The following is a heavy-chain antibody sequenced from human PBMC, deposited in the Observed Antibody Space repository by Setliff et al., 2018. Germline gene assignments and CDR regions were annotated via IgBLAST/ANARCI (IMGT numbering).Heavy chain of an antibody. J-gene: IGHJ6*03. CDR1: GGSFSDYH. CDR3: ARGGGYNSGSYQGGFYYMDV. V-gene: IGHV4-34*01. Sequence: SETLSLTCAVYGGSFSDYHWSWIRQTPGKGLEWIGKINHSGSSTYNPSLKSRVTISLYTSKSQFSLTLSPVSAADTAVYYCARGGGYNSGSYQGGFYYMDVWGKGTTVTVSS. CDR2: INHSGSS. D-gene: IGHD6-19*01.